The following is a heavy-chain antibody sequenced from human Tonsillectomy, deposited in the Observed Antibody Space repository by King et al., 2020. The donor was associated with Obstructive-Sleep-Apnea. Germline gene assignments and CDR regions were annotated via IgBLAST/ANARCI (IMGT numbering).Heavy chain of an antibody. CDR2: SNDSGST. V-gene: IGHV4-34*01. CDR1: GGSFSAYY. CDR3: ARLDCSGGSCYWGNFDY. D-gene: IGHD2-15*01. J-gene: IGHJ4*02. Sequence: VQLQQWGAGLLKPSETLSLTCAVYGGSFSAYYWGWIRQPPGKGLEWIGESNDSGSTNYNSSLKSRVTISVDTSKNQFSLKLNYVTVADPAVYYCARLDCSGGSCYWGNFDYWGQGTLVTVSS.